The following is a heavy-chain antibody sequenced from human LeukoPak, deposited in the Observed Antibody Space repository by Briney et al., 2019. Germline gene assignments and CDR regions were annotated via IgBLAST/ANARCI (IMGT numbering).Heavy chain of an antibody. CDR2: INHSGST. D-gene: IGHD3-16*02. V-gene: IGHV4-34*01. J-gene: IGHJ4*02. Sequence: SETLSLTCAVYGGSFSGYYWSWIRQPTGKGLEWIGEINHSGSTNYNPSLKSRVTISVDTSKNQFSLKLSSVTAADTAVYYCARGGYDYVWGSYRYPALFDYWGQGTLVTVSS. CDR1: GGSFSGYY. CDR3: ARGGYDYVWGSYRYPALFDY.